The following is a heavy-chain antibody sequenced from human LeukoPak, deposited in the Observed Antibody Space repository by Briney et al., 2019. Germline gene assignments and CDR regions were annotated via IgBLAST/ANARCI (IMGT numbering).Heavy chain of an antibody. D-gene: IGHD1-26*01. CDR1: GGSISSSSNY. CDR3: ATTTIRLGY. CDR2: IYYSGTT. Sequence: NPSETLSLTCTVSGGSISSSSNYWGWIRQPPGKGLEWIGSIYYSGTTYYNPSLKSRVTISVDTSKNQFSLKLSSVTAADTAVYYCATTTIRLGYWGQGTLVTVSS. J-gene: IGHJ4*02. V-gene: IGHV4-39*07.